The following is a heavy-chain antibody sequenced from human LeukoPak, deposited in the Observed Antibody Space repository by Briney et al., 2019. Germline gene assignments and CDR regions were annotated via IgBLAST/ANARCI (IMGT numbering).Heavy chain of an antibody. CDR1: GGTFSSYA. D-gene: IGHD3-3*01. CDR2: IIPIFGTA. J-gene: IGHJ3*02. CDR3: ARHSTYDFWSGWTLGAFDI. V-gene: IGHV1-69*13. Sequence: SVTVSCTASGGTFSSYAISWVRQAPGQGLEWMRGIIPIFGTANYAQKFQGRVTITADESTSTAYMELSSLRSEDTAVYYCARHSTYDFWSGWTLGAFDIWGQGTMVTVSS.